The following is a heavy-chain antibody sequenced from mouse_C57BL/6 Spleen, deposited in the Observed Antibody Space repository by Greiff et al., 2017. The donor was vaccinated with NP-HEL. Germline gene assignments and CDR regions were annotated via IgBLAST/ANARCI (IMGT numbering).Heavy chain of an antibody. CDR2: IWSGGST. Sequence: VKLVESGPGLVQPSQSLSITCTVSGFSLTSYGVHWVRQSPGKGLEWLGVIWSGGSTDYNAAFISRLSISKDNSKSQVFFKMNSLQADDTAIYYCARNPAYYSNYRGAMDYWGQGTSVTVSS. V-gene: IGHV2-2*01. CDR3: ARNPAYYSNYRGAMDY. J-gene: IGHJ4*01. D-gene: IGHD2-5*01. CDR1: GFSLTSYG.